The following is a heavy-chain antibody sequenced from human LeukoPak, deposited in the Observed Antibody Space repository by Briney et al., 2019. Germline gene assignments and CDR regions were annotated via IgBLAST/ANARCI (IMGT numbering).Heavy chain of an antibody. J-gene: IGHJ5*02. D-gene: IGHD6-19*01. CDR2: IYTSGST. CDR1: GGSISSYY. Sequence: KSSETLSLTCTVSGGSISSYYWSWIRQPAGKGLEWIGRIYTSGSTNYNPSLKSRVTMSVDTSKNQFSLKLSSVTAADTAVYYCARVAVTGRVNNWFDPWGQGTLVTVSS. CDR3: ARVAVTGRVNNWFDP. V-gene: IGHV4-4*07.